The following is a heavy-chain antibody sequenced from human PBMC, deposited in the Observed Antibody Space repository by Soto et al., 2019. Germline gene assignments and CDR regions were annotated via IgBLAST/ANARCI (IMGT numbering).Heavy chain of an antibody. CDR1: GYTFTRYG. J-gene: IGHJ6*02. CDR2: ISGYNGDT. D-gene: IGHD2-8*01. V-gene: IGHV1-18*01. Sequence: ASVKVSCKSSGYTFTRYGISWVRQAPGQGLEWMGWISGYNGDTNYAREFQGRVSMTIDTSTTTAYMELRSLTSDDTAVYYCAKNGQPPYYYYGLDVWGQGTKVTVSS. CDR3: AKNGQPPYYYYGLDV.